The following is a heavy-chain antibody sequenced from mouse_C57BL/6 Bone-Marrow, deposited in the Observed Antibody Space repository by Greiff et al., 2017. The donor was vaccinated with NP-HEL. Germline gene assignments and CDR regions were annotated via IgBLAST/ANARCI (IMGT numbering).Heavy chain of an antibody. Sequence: VKLMESGAELVKPGASVKISCKASGYTFTDYYINWVKQRPGQGLEWIGKIGPGSGSTYYNEKFKGKATLTADKSSSTAYMQLSSLTSEDSAVYFCASLLWLLRGIYYAMDYWGQGTSVTVSS. CDR2: IGPGSGST. CDR1: GYTFTDYY. D-gene: IGHD2-1*01. CDR3: ASLLWLLRGIYYAMDY. V-gene: IGHV1-77*01. J-gene: IGHJ4*01.